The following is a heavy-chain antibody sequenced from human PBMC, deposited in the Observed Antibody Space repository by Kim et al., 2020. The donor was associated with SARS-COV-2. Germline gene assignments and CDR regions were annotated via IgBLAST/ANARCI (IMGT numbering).Heavy chain of an antibody. J-gene: IGHJ4*02. V-gene: IGHV3-48*02. CDR3: AIVPISNVVTRD. D-gene: IGHD2-21*02. Sequence: YHADHGKGRMTISQDNAKNSLLLQMNSLGDEDTAVYYCAIVPISNVVTRDWGQGTLVTVSS.